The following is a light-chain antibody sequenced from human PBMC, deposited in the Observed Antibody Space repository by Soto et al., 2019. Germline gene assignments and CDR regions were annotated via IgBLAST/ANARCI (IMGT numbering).Light chain of an antibody. Sequence: AIEMTQSPASLSVSVGERVTLTCRASQGIRSDLGWYQQKPGEAPNLLIYYASTIPTGVPSRFSGSGSGTEFTLTISKLEPEDFAEYYCLQDDAYPLTFGGGTKVEIK. CDR2: YAS. J-gene: IGKJ4*01. V-gene: IGKV1-6*01. CDR1: QGIRSD. CDR3: LQDDAYPLT.